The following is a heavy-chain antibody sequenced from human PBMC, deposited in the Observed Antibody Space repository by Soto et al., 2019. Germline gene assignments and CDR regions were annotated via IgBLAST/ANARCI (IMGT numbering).Heavy chain of an antibody. CDR1: RFTFSIYG. J-gene: IGHJ4*02. CDR2: IWYDGSNK. D-gene: IGHD2-15*01. CDR3: ARDLLXYCSGGSCYSWEYYFDY. V-gene: IGHV3-33*01. Sequence: PGGSLRLSCAASRFTFSIYGMHWVRQAPGKGLEWVAVIWYDGSNKYYADSVKGRFTISRDNSKNTLYLQMNSLRAEDTAVYYCARDLLXYCSGGSCYSWEYYFDYWGQGTLVTVSS.